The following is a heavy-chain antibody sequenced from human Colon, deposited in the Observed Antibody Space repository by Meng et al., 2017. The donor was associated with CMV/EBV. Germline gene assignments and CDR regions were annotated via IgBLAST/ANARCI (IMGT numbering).Heavy chain of an antibody. CDR3: ARKSRRTSVWSTAECFQL. CDR2: INPSGGST. V-gene: IGHV1-46*01. Sequence: ASVKVSCKASGYTFTSYYMHWVRQPPGQGLEWMGIINPSGGSTSYAQKFQGRATMTRNTSTNTVYMELSSLRSEDTAVYYCARKSRRTSVWSTAECFQLWGQGTLVTVSS. D-gene: IGHD3-16*01. J-gene: IGHJ1*01. CDR1: GYTFTSYY.